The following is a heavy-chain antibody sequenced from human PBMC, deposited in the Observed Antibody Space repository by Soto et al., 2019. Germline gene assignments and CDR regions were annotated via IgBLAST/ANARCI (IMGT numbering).Heavy chain of an antibody. CDR3: ARTAGTGTYFDY. CDR2: ISYDGSNK. D-gene: IGHD6-13*01. J-gene: IGHJ4*02. Sequence: PGGSLRLSCAASGFTFSSYAMHWVRQAPGKGLEWVAVISYDGSNKYYADSVKGRFTISRDNSKNTLYLQMNSLRAEDTAVYYCARTAGTGTYFDYWGQGTLVTVSS. CDR1: GFTFSSYA. V-gene: IGHV3-30-3*01.